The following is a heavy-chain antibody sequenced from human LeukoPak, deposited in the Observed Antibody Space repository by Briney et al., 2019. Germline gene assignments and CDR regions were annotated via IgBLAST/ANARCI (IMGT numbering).Heavy chain of an antibody. V-gene: IGHV3-53*01. CDR2: IYSGGST. Sequence: GGSLRLSCAASGFTVSSNYMSWVRQAPGKGLERVSVIYSGGSTYYADSVKGRFTISRDNSKNTLYLQMNSLRAEDTAVYYCAAGPDQYYFGYWGQGTLVTVSS. CDR1: GFTVSSNY. CDR3: AAGPDQYYFGY. J-gene: IGHJ4*02.